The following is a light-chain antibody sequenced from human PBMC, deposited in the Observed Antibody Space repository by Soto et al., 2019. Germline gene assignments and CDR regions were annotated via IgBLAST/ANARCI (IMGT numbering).Light chain of an antibody. CDR3: QSYDSSLSGLV. J-gene: IGLJ1*01. Sequence: QSVLTLPPSVSGAPGQRVTISCTGSSSNIGAGYDVHWYQQLPGTAPKLLIYGNSNRPSGVPDRFSGSKSGTSASLAITGLQAEDEADHYCQSYDSSLSGLVFGTGTKLTVL. CDR1: SSNIGAGYD. CDR2: GNS. V-gene: IGLV1-40*01.